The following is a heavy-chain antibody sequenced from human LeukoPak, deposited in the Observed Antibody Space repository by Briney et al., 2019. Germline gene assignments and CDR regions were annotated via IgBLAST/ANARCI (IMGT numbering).Heavy chain of an antibody. CDR3: ARVCQWSSSPSAGTCFDY. J-gene: IGHJ4*02. Sequence: GESLKISCKGSGYSFTSYWIGWVRQMPGKGLEWMGIIYPGDSDTRYSPSFQGQVTISADKSISTAYLQWSSLKASDTAMYYCARVCQWSSSPSAGTCFDYWGQGTLVTVSS. CDR2: IYPGDSDT. D-gene: IGHD6-6*01. V-gene: IGHV5-51*01. CDR1: GYSFTSYW.